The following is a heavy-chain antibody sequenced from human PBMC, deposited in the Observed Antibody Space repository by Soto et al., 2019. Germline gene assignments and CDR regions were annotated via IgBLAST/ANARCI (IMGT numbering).Heavy chain of an antibody. CDR1: GFTFSTFW. CDR3: ATVATNSYNWLHP. CDR2: INTDGSKT. D-gene: IGHD5-12*01. V-gene: IGHV3-74*01. J-gene: IGHJ5*02. Sequence: GGSLRLSCAASGFTFSTFWMHWVRQAPGKGLVWVSRINTDGSKTTYAASVKGRFTISRDNAKNTVYLQMDSLRAEDTAVYYCATVATNSYNWLHPWGQGTLVTVSS.